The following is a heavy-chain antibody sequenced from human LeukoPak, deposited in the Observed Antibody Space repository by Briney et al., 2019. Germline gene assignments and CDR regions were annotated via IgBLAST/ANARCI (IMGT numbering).Heavy chain of an antibody. D-gene: IGHD6-6*01. CDR2: INPITGNP. CDR1: GYTFTNSG. CDR3: AKEGSGSSLEY. V-gene: IGHV7-4-1*02. J-gene: IGHJ4*02. Sequence: ASVKVSCKASGYTFTNSGLNWVRQAPGQGLEWMGWINPITGNPTYAQGFAGRFVFSLDTSVSTTYLQISSLKAEDTAMYYCAKEGSGSSLEYWGQGTLVTVSS.